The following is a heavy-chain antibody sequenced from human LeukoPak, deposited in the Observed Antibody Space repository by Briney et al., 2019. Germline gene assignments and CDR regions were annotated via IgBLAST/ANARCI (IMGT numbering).Heavy chain of an antibody. CDR1: GYTFTSYG. Sequence: ASVKVSCKASGYTFTSYGISWVRQAPGQGLEWMGIINPSGGSTSYAQKFQGRVTMTRDTSTSTVYMELSSLRSEDTAVYYCARDHGETYYFDYWGQGTLVTVSS. J-gene: IGHJ4*02. V-gene: IGHV1-46*01. D-gene: IGHD3-3*01. CDR3: ARDHGETYYFDY. CDR2: INPSGGST.